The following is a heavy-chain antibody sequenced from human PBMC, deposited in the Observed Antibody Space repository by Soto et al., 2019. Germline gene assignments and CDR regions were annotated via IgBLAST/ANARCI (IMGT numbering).Heavy chain of an antibody. CDR1: GYSFTTYW. J-gene: IGHJ6*02. CDR2: IDPTDSYT. CDR3: ARTSMQSRGYSYGHGGMDV. V-gene: IGHV5-10-1*01. D-gene: IGHD5-18*01. Sequence: PGESLKISCQASGYSFTTYWISWVRQMPGKGLECMGRIDPTDSYTDYGPSFQGHVTISADKSISTAYLQWSSLRASDTAMYYCARTSMQSRGYSYGHGGMDVWGQGTTVTVSS.